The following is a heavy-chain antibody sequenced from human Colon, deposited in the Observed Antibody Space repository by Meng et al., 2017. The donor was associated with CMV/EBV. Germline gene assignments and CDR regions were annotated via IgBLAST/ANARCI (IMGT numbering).Heavy chain of an antibody. CDR3: ARGRAVAAPYYFDY. CDR1: GYTFTSYA. J-gene: IGHJ4*02. Sequence: ASGYTFTSYAMHWVRQAPGQRLEWMGWINAGNGNTKYSQKFQGRVTITRDTSASTAYMELSSLRSEDTAVYYCARGRAVAAPYYFDYWGQRTLVTVSS. CDR2: INAGNGNT. V-gene: IGHV1-3*01. D-gene: IGHD6-19*01.